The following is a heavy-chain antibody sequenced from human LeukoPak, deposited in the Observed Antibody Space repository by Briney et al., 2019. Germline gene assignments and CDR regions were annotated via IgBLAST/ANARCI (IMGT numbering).Heavy chain of an antibody. CDR1: GFTFSSYS. D-gene: IGHD3-10*01. Sequence: PGGSLRLSCAASGFTFSSYSMNWVRQAPGKGLEWVSSISSSNSYIYYADSVKGRFTISRDNAKNSLYLQMNSLRAEDTAVYYCARDDYGSGSSPYYFDYWGQGTLVTVSS. CDR3: ARDDYGSGSSPYYFDY. V-gene: IGHV3-21*01. J-gene: IGHJ4*02. CDR2: ISSSNSYI.